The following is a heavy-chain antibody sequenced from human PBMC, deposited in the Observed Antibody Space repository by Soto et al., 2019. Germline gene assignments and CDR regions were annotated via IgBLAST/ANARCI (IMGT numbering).Heavy chain of an antibody. J-gene: IGHJ4*02. CDR3: ARADYYDSSGYFDY. Sequence: PGGSLRLSCAASGFTFSSYGMHWVRQAPGKGLEWVAVIWYDGSNKYYADSVKGRFTISRDNSKNTLYLQMNSLRAEDTAVYYCARADYYDSSGYFDYWGQGTLVTVSS. D-gene: IGHD3-22*01. CDR1: GFTFSSYG. V-gene: IGHV3-33*01. CDR2: IWYDGSNK.